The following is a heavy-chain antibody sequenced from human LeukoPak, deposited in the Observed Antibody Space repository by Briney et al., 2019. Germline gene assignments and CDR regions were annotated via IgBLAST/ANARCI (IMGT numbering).Heavy chain of an antibody. D-gene: IGHD3-10*01. CDR1: AFTFDVYA. CDR3: ASFRDGCLHNWFDP. CDR2: IGSRGESR. Sequence: GGSLRLSCAASAFTFDVYAMTWVRQAPGKGLEWVSAIGSRGESRYYADSVKGRFIISRDNAKNTLYLQMSSLRAEDTAVYYCASFRDGCLHNWFDPWGQGTLVTVSS. V-gene: IGHV3-23*01. J-gene: IGHJ5*02.